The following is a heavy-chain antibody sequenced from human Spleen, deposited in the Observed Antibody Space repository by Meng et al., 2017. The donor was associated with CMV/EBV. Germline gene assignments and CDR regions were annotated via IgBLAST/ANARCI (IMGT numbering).Heavy chain of an antibody. CDR2: IYYSGST. Sequence: SETLSLTCTVSGGSISSRSYYWGWIRQPPGKGLEWIGSIYYSGSTYYNPSLKSRVTISVDTSKSQFSLKLSSVTAADTAVYYCARDQGGLRDYDFWSGYFPDYWGQGTLVTVSS. CDR3: ARDQGGLRDYDFWSGYFPDY. J-gene: IGHJ4*02. D-gene: IGHD3-3*01. V-gene: IGHV4-39*07. CDR1: GGSISSRSYY.